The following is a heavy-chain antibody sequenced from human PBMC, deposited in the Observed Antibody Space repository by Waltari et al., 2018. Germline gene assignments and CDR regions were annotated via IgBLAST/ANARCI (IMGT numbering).Heavy chain of an antibody. CDR3: AKDGLHDYGDPKDY. D-gene: IGHD4-17*01. CDR2: ISGSGGST. V-gene: IGHV3-23*04. J-gene: IGHJ4*02. CDR1: GFTFDDYA. Sequence: EVQLVESGGGLVQPGRSLRLSCAASGFTFDDYAMHWVRQAPGKGLEWVSAISGSGGSTYYADSVKGRFTISRDNSKNTLYLQMNSLRAEDTAVYYCAKDGLHDYGDPKDYWGQGTLVTVSS.